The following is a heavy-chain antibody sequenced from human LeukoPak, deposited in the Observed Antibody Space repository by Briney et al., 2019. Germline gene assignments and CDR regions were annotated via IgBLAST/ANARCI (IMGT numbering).Heavy chain of an antibody. CDR2: IYSGGST. J-gene: IGHJ6*03. D-gene: IGHD5-24*01. CDR1: GFTVSSNY. CDR3: ARDPVATIADDYYYMDV. V-gene: IGHV3-53*01. Sequence: GGSLRLSCAASGFTVSSNYMSWVRQAPGKGLEWVSVIYSGGSTYYADSVKGRFTISRDNSKNTLYLRMNSLRAEDTAVYYCARDPVATIADDYYYMDVWGKGTTVTVSS.